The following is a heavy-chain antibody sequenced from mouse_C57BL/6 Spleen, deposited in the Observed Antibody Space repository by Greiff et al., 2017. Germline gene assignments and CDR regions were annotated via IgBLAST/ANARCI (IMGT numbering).Heavy chain of an antibody. D-gene: IGHD2-2*01. CDR3: AKNDGYDPFYAMDY. Sequence: VQLVESGPGLVQPSQSLSITCTVSGFSLTSYGVHWVRQSPGKGLEWLGVIWRGGSTDYNAAFMSRLSITKYNSKSQVFFKMNSLQADDTAIYYCAKNDGYDPFYAMDYWGQGTSVTVSS. V-gene: IGHV2-5*01. CDR1: GFSLTSYG. CDR2: IWRGGST. J-gene: IGHJ4*01.